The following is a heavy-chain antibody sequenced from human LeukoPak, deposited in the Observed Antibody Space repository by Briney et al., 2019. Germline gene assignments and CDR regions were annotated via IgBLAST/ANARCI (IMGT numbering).Heavy chain of an antibody. V-gene: IGHV3-23*01. D-gene: IGHD3-22*01. CDR1: GFTFSSYA. CDR3: AKDIDYYDSSGGDPFDY. CDR2: ISGSGGST. J-gene: IGHJ4*02. Sequence: GSLRLSCAASGFTFSSYAMSWVRQAPGKGLEWVSAISGSGGSTYYADSVKGRFTISRDNSKNTLYLQMNSLRAEDTAVYYCAKDIDYYDSSGGDPFDYWGQGTLVTVSS.